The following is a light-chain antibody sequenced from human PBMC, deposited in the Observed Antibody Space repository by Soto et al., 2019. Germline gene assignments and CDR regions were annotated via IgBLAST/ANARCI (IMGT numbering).Light chain of an antibody. CDR3: QQYGSSPWT. Sequence: EIVLTQSHGTLSLSPGERATLSCMASQSVSSSYLVWHQQKPGQAPRLLIYAASRRATGIPDRFSGSGSGTDFTLTISRLEPEDFAVYYCQQYGSSPWTFGQGTKVDIK. CDR1: QSVSSSY. J-gene: IGKJ1*01. V-gene: IGKV3-20*01. CDR2: AAS.